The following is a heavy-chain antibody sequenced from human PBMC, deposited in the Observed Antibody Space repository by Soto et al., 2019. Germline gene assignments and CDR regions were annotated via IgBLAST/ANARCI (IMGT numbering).Heavy chain of an antibody. D-gene: IGHD1-26*01. Sequence: QVQLVQSAPELTKPGASVKVSCRVSGHISGHYGISWVRLRAGQGLEWMGWISAHRGHTNYAHKFRGRVTMTTDPSTATVSMEFTNLLSDDTAVYFCARDGDQWDQRFCDNWGQGTRVTVSS. J-gene: IGHJ4*02. V-gene: IGHV1-18*01. CDR1: GHISGHYG. CDR2: ISAHRGHT. CDR3: ARDGDQWDQRFCDN.